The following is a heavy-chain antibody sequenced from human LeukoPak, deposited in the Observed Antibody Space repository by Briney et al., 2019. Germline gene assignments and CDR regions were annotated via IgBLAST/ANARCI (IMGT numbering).Heavy chain of an antibody. D-gene: IGHD3-3*01. Sequence: GGSLRLSCAASGFTFSDYYMSWIRQAPGKGLEWVSYISSSGSTIYYADSVKGRFTISRDDAKNSLYLQMNSLRAEDTAVYYCARAGELVLRFNFDYWGQGTLVTVSS. V-gene: IGHV3-11*01. CDR2: ISSSGSTI. CDR3: ARAGELVLRFNFDY. CDR1: GFTFSDYY. J-gene: IGHJ4*02.